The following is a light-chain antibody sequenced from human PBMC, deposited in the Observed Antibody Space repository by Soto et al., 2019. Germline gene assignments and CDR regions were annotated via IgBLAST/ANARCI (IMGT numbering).Light chain of an antibody. CDR2: GAS. J-gene: IGKJ1*01. CDR3: QQYDSSPKT. Sequence: SPGTLSLSTGERATLSCRASQSVSSSYLAWYQQKPGQAPRLLIYGASSRATGIPDRFSGSGSGTDFTLTISRLEPEDFAVYYCQQYDSSPKTFGQGTKVDIK. V-gene: IGKV3-20*01. CDR1: QSVSSSY.